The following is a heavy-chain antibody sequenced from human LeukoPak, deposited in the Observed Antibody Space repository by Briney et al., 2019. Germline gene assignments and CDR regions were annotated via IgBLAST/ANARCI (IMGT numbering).Heavy chain of an antibody. V-gene: IGHV1-46*01. CDR2: INPSGGTT. CDR3: ARRGLAARPSGFDY. Sequence: ASVKVSCKASGYTFTNYYVHWVRRAPGQGLEWMGIINPSGGTTSYAQKFQGRVTMARDTSTTTVYVVLSSLRSEDTAVYYCARRGLAARPSGFDYWGPGTLVTVSS. CDR1: GYTFTNYY. D-gene: IGHD6-6*01. J-gene: IGHJ4*02.